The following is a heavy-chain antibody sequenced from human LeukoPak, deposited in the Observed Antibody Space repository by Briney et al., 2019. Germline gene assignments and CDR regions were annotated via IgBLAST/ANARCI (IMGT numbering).Heavy chain of an antibody. CDR3: VLGSGWHDSY. Sequence: GGSLRLSCAASGFTFTSYAMNWVRQVPGKGLEWVSTISGSGSSTYYVDSVKGRFTISRDNSKNTLYLQMNSLRAEDTAVYYCVLGSGWHDSYWGQGTLVTVSS. J-gene: IGHJ4*02. CDR2: ISGSGSST. CDR1: GFTFTSYA. D-gene: IGHD6-19*01. V-gene: IGHV3-23*01.